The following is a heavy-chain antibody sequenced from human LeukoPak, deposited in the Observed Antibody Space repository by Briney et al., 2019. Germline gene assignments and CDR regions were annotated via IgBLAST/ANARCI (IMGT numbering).Heavy chain of an antibody. Sequence: SETLSLTCAVYGGSFSGYYWSWIRQPPGKGQEWIGEINHSGSTNYNPSLKSRVTISVDTSKNQFSLKLSSVTAADTAVYFCARDLNYFDSSGYPLPWGQGTLVTVSS. V-gene: IGHV4-34*01. J-gene: IGHJ5*02. CDR2: INHSGST. CDR3: ARDLNYFDSSGYPLP. D-gene: IGHD3-22*01. CDR1: GGSFSGYY.